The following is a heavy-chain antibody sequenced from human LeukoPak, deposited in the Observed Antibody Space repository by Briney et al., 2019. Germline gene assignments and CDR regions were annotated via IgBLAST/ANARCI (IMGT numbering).Heavy chain of an antibody. CDR3: ARDYDSSGQNDY. CDR2: ISSSSTYI. Sequence: GGSLRLSCAASGFTFSRYSMNWVRQAPGKGLEWVSSISSSSTYIYYADSVKGRFTISRDNAENSLYLQMNGLRAEDTAVYYCARDYDSSGQNDYWGQGTLVTVSS. D-gene: IGHD3-22*01. V-gene: IGHV3-21*01. CDR1: GFTFSRYS. J-gene: IGHJ4*02.